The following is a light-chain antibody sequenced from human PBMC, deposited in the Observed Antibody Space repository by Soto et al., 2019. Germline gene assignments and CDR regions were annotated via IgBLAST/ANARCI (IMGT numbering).Light chain of an antibody. Sequence: ENVSTQSAVPMPWSAGARATLSSSASQSVSRYLAWYQQKPGQAPRLLTYGASTRAAGIPARFSGSGSGTDFTLTISSLEPEDFAVYYCQQRSNWPPITFGQGTRLEI. J-gene: IGKJ5*01. CDR3: QQRSNWPPIT. V-gene: IGKV3-11*01. CDR2: GAS. CDR1: QSVSRY.